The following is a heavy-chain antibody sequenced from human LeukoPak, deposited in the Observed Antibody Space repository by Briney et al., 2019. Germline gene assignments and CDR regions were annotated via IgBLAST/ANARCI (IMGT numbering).Heavy chain of an antibody. CDR1: GGSISSGGYY. D-gene: IGHD2-2*01. J-gene: IGHJ4*02. CDR3: ASLDCSSTSCPFDY. CDR2: IYYSGST. Sequence: PSQTLSLTCTVSGGSISSGGYYWSWIRQHPGKGLEWIGYIYYSGSTYYNPSLKSRVTISVDTSKNQFSLKLSSVTAADTAVYYCASLDCSSTSCPFDYWGQGTLVTLSS. V-gene: IGHV4-31*03.